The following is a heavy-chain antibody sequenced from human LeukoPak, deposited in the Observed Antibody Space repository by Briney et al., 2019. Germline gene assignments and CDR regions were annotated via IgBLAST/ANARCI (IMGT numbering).Heavy chain of an antibody. CDR2: VSYTGRT. J-gene: IGHJ3*01. CDR3: ARLLYNDISGDPDTFDV. Sequence: SETLSLTCTVSGGSLSGHYWSWIRQPPGKRLEWIGYVSYTGRTKYNPSLQSRVTISIDTSKSQFSLKLPSVTSADTAVYSCARLLYNDISGDPDTFDVWGQGTTVIVSS. D-gene: IGHD3-22*01. CDR1: GGSLSGHY. V-gene: IGHV4-59*11.